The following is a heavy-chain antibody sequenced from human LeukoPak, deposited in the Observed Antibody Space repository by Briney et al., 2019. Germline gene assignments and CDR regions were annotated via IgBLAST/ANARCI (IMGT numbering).Heavy chain of an antibody. CDR3: ARPSYCSSTSCYGVHFDY. CDR2: IIPIFGTA. Sequence: ASVKVSCKASGGTFSSYAISWVRQAPGQGLEWMGGIIPIFGTANYAQKFQGRVTITADESTSTAYMELSSLRSEDTAVYYCARPSYCSSTSCYGVHFDYWGQGTLVTVSS. D-gene: IGHD2-2*01. CDR1: GGTFSSYA. V-gene: IGHV1-69*13. J-gene: IGHJ4*02.